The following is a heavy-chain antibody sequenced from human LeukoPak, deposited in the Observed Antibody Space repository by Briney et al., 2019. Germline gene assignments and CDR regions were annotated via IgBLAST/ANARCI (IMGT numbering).Heavy chain of an antibody. D-gene: IGHD3-10*01. J-gene: IGHJ4*02. CDR2: IYNSGNT. Sequence: PSETLSLTCGVSGASFNSGSFSWSWIRQPPGKGMEWIGYIYNSGNTYYNPSLKSRISMSIDTSKNQFSLKLSSVTAADTAIYYCARDAKYYFGSRTYFFFEYWGQGTLLTVSS. CDR3: ARDAKYYFGSRTYFFFEY. CDR1: GASFNSGSFS. V-gene: IGHV4-30-4*07.